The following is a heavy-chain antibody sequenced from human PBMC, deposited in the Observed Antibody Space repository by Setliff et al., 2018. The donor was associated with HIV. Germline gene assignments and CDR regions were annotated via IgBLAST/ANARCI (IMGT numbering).Heavy chain of an antibody. CDR3: ARDGFYYDTSGYPGTRWFDP. J-gene: IGHJ5*02. CDR2: INTSGRT. D-gene: IGHD3-22*01. CDR1: GESFNTYM. V-gene: IGHV4-4*07. Sequence: SETLSLTCAVYGESFNTYMWSWIRQPAGKGLEWIGHINTSGRTNYNPSLKRRVTISVDTSKNQFSLKLTSVTAADTAVYYCARDGFYYDTSGYPGTRWFDPWGQGTLVTVSS.